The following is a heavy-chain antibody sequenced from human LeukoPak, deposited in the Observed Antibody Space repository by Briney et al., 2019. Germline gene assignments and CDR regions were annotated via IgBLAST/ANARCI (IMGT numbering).Heavy chain of an antibody. CDR2: IESKTDGGTT. J-gene: IGHJ4*02. D-gene: IGHD3-10*01. Sequence: GGSLRLSCAASGFTFSNAWMSWVRQAPGKGLEWVGRIESKTDGGTTDYAAPVKGRFTISRDDSTNTLYLQMNSLKSEDTAVYYCTTYGSGRRFDYWGQGILVTVSS. V-gene: IGHV3-15*04. CDR3: TTYGSGRRFDY. CDR1: GFTFSNAW.